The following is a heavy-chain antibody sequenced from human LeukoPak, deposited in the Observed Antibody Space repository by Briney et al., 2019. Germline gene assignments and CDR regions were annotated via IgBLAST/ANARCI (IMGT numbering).Heavy chain of an antibody. CDR3: ARAKSKNVVVVAIYYYGMDV. CDR1: GYTFTGYY. J-gene: IGHJ6*02. D-gene: IGHD2-15*01. Sequence: ASVKVSCKASGYTFTGYYMHWVRQAPGQGLEWMGWINPNSGGTNYAQKFQGRVTMTRDTSISTAYMELSRLRSDGTAVYYCARAKSKNVVVVAIYYYGMDVWGQGTTVTVSS. CDR2: INPNSGGT. V-gene: IGHV1-2*02.